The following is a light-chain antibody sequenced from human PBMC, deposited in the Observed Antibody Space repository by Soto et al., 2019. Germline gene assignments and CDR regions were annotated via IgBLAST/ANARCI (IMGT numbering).Light chain of an antibody. J-gene: IGLJ2*01. CDR3: CSFAGAYTVV. CDR1: GSDVGGYDF. Sequence: QSVLTQPRSVSGSPGQSVTISCTGTGSDVGGYDFVSWYQQHPGKAPKLMIYDVSKRPSGVHDRFSGSKSGSTASLTISGLQADDEGEYSCCSFAGAYTVVFGGGTQLTVL. CDR2: DVS. V-gene: IGLV2-11*01.